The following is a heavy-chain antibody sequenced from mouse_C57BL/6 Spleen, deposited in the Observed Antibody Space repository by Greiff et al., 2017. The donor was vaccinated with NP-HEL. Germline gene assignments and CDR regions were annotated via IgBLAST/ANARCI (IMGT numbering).Heavy chain of an antibody. CDR1: GYTFTSYW. CDR2: IYPGNSDT. V-gene: IGHV1-5*01. J-gene: IGHJ2*01. D-gene: IGHD1-1*01. CDR3: RFYYYGSSYFDY. Sequence: EVQLQQSGTVLARPGASVKMSCKTSGYTFTSYWMHWVKQRPGQGLEWIGAIYPGNSDTSYNQKFKGKAKLTAVTSASTAYMGLSSLTNEDSAVYYSRFYYYGSSYFDYWGQGTTLTVSS.